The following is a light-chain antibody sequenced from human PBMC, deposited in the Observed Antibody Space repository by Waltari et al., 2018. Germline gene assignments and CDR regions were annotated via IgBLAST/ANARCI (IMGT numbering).Light chain of an antibody. CDR1: HRVGTP. CDR3: QQYNDWPLT. Sequence: EIVMTQSPIILSVSPGERATLSCRASHRVGTPLAWYQQRPGQPPRLVIFAASTRATGVPVRFSGSGSGTEFTLTISSLQSEDFAVYYCQQYNDWPLTFGGGT. CDR2: AAS. V-gene: IGKV3-15*01. J-gene: IGKJ4*01.